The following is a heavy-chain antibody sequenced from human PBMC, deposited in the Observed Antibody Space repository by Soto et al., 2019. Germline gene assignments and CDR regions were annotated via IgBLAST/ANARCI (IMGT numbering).Heavy chain of an antibody. CDR1: EYTFTTYA. Sequence: QAQLVQSGAEVKKPGASVKVSCKASEYTFTTYAMHWVRQAPGQRLEWMGWINTGNGNTKYSQKFQGRVTITRDTSASTAYVELSSLRSEDTAVYYCARDMGYCSSTSCYNPLFDNWGQGTLVTVSS. CDR2: INTGNGNT. D-gene: IGHD2-2*02. V-gene: IGHV1-3*04. J-gene: IGHJ4*02. CDR3: ARDMGYCSSTSCYNPLFDN.